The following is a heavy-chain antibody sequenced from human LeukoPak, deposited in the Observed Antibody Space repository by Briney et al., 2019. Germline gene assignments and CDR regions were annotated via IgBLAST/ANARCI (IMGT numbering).Heavy chain of an antibody. Sequence: GASVKVSCKASGYTFTGYYMHWVRQAPGQGLEWMGWINPNSGGTNYAQKFQSRVTMTRDTSISTAYMELSRLRSDDTAVYYCARDLHSGIAVAGEFDYWGQGTLVTVSS. J-gene: IGHJ4*02. CDR3: ARDLHSGIAVAGEFDY. CDR1: GYTFTGYY. V-gene: IGHV1-2*02. D-gene: IGHD6-19*01. CDR2: INPNSGGT.